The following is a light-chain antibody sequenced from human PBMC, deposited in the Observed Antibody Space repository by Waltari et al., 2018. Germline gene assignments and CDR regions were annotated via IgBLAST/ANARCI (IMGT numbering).Light chain of an antibody. CDR2: DAS. CDR1: VDINLS. Sequence: DIQMTQSPSSLSASVGDRVTFTCRASVDINLSLAWYQQKPGKAPNLLVYDASKLESGVPSRFSGSGSGTDYTLTISSLQPEALAMYYCQQHFNSPLTFGGGTKVEIK. J-gene: IGKJ4*01. V-gene: IGKV1-NL1*01. CDR3: QQHFNSPLT.